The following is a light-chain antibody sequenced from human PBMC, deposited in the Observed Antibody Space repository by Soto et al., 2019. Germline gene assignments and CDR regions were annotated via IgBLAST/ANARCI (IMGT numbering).Light chain of an antibody. V-gene: IGLV1-47*01. CDR3: AAWDDNLSGYV. Sequence: QSVLTQPPSASGTPGQRVTISCSGSSSNIGSNYVYWYQQLPGTAPKLLIYRNNQRPSGVPDRFSGSKSGTSASLAISGLRSEDEAEYYCAAWDDNLSGYVFGTGTKVTVL. CDR2: RNN. J-gene: IGLJ1*01. CDR1: SSNIGSNY.